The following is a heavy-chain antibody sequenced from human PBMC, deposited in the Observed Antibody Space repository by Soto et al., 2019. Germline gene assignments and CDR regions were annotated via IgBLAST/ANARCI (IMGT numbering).Heavy chain of an antibody. J-gene: IGHJ6*02. CDR2: TYYRSKWYN. CDR1: GDSVSSNSAA. V-gene: IGHV6-1*01. CDR3: ARLPEKTYGYYYGMDV. D-gene: IGHD2-21*02. Sequence: PSQTLSLTCAISGDSVSSNSAAWNWIRQSPSRGLEWLGRTYYRSKWYNDYAESVKSRITINPDTSKNQFSLKLSSVTAADTAVYYCARLPEKTYGYYYGMDVWGQGTTVTVSS.